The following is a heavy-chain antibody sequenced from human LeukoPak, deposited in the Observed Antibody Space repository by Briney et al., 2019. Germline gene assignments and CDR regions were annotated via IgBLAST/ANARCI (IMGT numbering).Heavy chain of an antibody. V-gene: IGHV4-59*12. J-gene: IGHJ4*02. D-gene: IGHD6-19*01. CDR2: IYYSGST. Sequence: SETLSLTCTVSGGSISSYYWSWIRQPPGKGLEWIGSIYYSGSTYFNPSLKSRVTISVDTSKNQFSLKLSSVTAADTAFYYCARDRGSSGWYEIYFDYWGQGTLVTVSS. CDR1: GGSISSYY. CDR3: ARDRGSSGWYEIYFDY.